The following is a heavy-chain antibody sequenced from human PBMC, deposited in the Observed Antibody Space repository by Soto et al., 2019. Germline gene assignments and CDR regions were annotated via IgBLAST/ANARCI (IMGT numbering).Heavy chain of an antibody. Sequence: KTSETLSLTCAVYGGSFSCYYWSWIRQPPGKGLEWIGEINHSGSTNYNPSLKSRVTISVDTSKNQFSLKLSSVTAADTAVYYCARAXYYDYVWGSYRHDWFDPWGQGTLVTVSS. J-gene: IGHJ5*02. V-gene: IGHV4-34*01. CDR3: ARAXYYDYVWGSYRHDWFDP. D-gene: IGHD3-16*02. CDR2: INHSGST. CDR1: GGSFSCYY.